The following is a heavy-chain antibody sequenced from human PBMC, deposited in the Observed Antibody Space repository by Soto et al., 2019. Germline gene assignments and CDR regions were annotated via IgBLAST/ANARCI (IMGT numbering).Heavy chain of an antibody. D-gene: IGHD5-18*01. CDR2: ISYDGSNK. J-gene: IGHJ4*02. Sequence: GGSLRLSCAASGFTFSSYAMHWVRQAPGKGLEWVAVISYDGSNKYYADSVKGRFTISRDNSKNTLYLQMNSLRAEDTAVYYCAREDSYGAFDYWGQGTLVTVSS. CDR1: GFTFSSYA. V-gene: IGHV3-30-3*01. CDR3: AREDSYGAFDY.